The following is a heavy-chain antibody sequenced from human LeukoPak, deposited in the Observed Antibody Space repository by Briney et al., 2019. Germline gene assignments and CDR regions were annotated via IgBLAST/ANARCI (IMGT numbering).Heavy chain of an antibody. CDR3: AKGARGDTVTSIVGLNWFDP. J-gene: IGHJ5*02. CDR2: ISYDGSHK. Sequence: GGSLRLSCAASGLTFRSYGMHWVRQAPGKGLEWVAVISYDGSHKYYADSVKGRFSISRDNSKNTLYLQMSSLRADDTAVYYCAKGARGDTVTSIVGLNWFDPWGQGTLVTVSS. CDR1: GLTFRSYG. D-gene: IGHD4-17*01. V-gene: IGHV3-30*18.